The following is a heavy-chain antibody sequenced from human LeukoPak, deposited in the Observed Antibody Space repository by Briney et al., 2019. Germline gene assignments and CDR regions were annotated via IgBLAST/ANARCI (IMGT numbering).Heavy chain of an antibody. J-gene: IGHJ4*02. CDR2: IKQDGSEK. V-gene: IGHV3-7*01. CDR1: GFTFNSYW. CDR3: ARELDDFWSGPVFGY. D-gene: IGHD3-3*01. Sequence: GGSVTLSCAASGFTFNSYWMIWVRQAPGKGREGVANIKQDGSEKYYVDSVKGRFTISRDNAKNSLYLQMNSLRAEDTAVYYCARELDDFWSGPVFGYWRQGTLVTVPS.